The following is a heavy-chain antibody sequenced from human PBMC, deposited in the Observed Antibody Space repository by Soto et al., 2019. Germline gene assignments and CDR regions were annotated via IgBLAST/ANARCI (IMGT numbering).Heavy chain of an antibody. CDR3: ATHDGPAAAGLVLDF. CDR1: GFNFSSRW. D-gene: IGHD6-13*01. CDR2: IKQDENGK. J-gene: IGHJ4*02. Sequence: WGALRLPWVASGFNFSSRWMTWVLQSSGKGLEWVANIKQDENGKDYVDSVKGRFTISRDNAKNSLYLQMNSLRAEDTAVYYCATHDGPAAAGLVLDFWGQGTLVTVSS. V-gene: IGHV3-7*02.